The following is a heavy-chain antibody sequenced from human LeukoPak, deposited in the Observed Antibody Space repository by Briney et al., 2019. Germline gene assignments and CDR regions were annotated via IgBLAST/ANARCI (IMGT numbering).Heavy chain of an antibody. J-gene: IGHJ4*02. D-gene: IGHD3-22*01. CDR3: AKNYYYSSGYIDY. CDR1: GFTFSIYD. CDR2: ISSSSSYI. V-gene: IGHV3-21*01. Sequence: GGSLRLSCEASGFTFSIYDMYWVRQAPGKGLEWVSSISSSSSYIYYADSVKGRFTISRDDSKNSLYLQMNSLRAEDTAVYYCAKNYYYSSGYIDYWGQGTLVTVSS.